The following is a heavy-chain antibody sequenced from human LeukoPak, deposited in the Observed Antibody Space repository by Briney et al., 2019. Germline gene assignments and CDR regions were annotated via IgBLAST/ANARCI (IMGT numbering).Heavy chain of an antibody. J-gene: IGHJ4*02. CDR3: ARIRMITFGGVIVRTYYFDY. V-gene: IGHV4-38-2*01. CDR2: IYHRGNT. D-gene: IGHD3-16*02. CDR1: NYSISSGYY. Sequence: PSETLSLTCAVSNYSISSGYYWGWIRQPPGKGLEWIGSIYHRGNTYYNPSLKSPVTISVDTSKNQFSLKLSSVTAADTAVYYCARIRMITFGGVIVRTYYFDYWGQGTLVIVSS.